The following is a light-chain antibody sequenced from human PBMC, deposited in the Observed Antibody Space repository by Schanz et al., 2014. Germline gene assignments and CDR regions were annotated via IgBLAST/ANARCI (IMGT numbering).Light chain of an antibody. J-gene: IGKJ2*01. CDR1: QSVNSN. Sequence: EIVMTQSPVTLSVSPGERVTLSCRASQSVNSNLAWYQHKPGQAPRLLIYGASTRATGIPARFSGSGSGTEFTLTIGSLQSEDFAVYYCQQYNNWPLYTFGQGTKLEIK. CDR2: GAS. CDR3: QQYNNWPLYT. V-gene: IGKV3D-15*01.